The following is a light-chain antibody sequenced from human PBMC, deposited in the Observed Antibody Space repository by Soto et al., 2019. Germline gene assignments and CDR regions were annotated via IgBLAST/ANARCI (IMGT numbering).Light chain of an antibody. J-gene: IGKJ4*01. CDR2: KAS. CDR3: QQYNSYS. CDR1: QSISSW. Sequence: IQMTKSPSTLSASVGDRVPITCRASQSISSWLACYQQKPGKAPKLLIYKASSLESGVPSRFRGSGSGTEFTLNISSLQPDDFETYYCQQYNSYSFGGGTKVEIK. V-gene: IGKV1-5*03.